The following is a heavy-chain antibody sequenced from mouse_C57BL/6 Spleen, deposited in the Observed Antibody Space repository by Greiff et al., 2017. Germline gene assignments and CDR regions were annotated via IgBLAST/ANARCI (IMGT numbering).Heavy chain of an antibody. J-gene: IGHJ3*01. Sequence: VQLQQSGAELVKPGASVKLSCTASGFNIKAYHMYWVKQRTEQSLEWIGRIDPEDGDTKYAPKFQGQATLTVDTSYHTAYLQLSSLTSEDTAVYYGARAETGTWFAYWGQGTLVTVSA. CDR1: GFNIKAYH. CDR2: IDPEDGDT. CDR3: ARAETGTWFAY. V-gene: IGHV14-2*01. D-gene: IGHD4-1*01.